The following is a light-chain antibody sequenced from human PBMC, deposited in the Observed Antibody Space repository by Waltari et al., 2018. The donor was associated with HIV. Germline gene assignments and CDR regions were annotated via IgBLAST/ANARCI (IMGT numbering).Light chain of an antibody. Sequence: VMTQSPATLSVSPGDRATLSCRASQSVTSNLAWYQLKPGQAPRLLMYGASTRATGIPARFSGSGSGTEFTLTISSLQSEDFAGYVCQQYDNWLSFGGGTKVEIK. CDR1: QSVTSN. J-gene: IGKJ4*01. CDR2: GAS. V-gene: IGKV3-15*01. CDR3: QQYDNWLS.